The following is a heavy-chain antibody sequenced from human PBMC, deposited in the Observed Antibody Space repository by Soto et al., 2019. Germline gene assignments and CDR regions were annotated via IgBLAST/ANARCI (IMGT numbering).Heavy chain of an antibody. J-gene: IGHJ5*02. CDR2: ITTSDDIT. Sequence: DVQLFESGGGLVEPGESLRLSCAASGFIFKDFAMSWVRQAPGKGLEWVSTITTSDDITYSADSVRGRCTISRDNSANTLFLQMSSLRGDDTATYYCTKGDSSGYFDPSTGYSTPDHWGRGTLVTVSS. D-gene: IGHD3-3*01. CDR1: GFIFKDFA. CDR3: TKGDSSGYFDPSTGYSTPDH. V-gene: IGHV3-23*01.